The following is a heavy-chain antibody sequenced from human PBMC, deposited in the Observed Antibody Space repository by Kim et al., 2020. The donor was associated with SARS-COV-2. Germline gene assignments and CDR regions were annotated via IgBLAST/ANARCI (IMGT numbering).Heavy chain of an antibody. CDR3: AREYYYGSGTPWGMDV. Sequence: KFQGRVTITRDTSASTAYMELSSLRSEDTAVYYCAREYYYGSGTPWGMDVWGQGTTVTVSS. J-gene: IGHJ6*02. D-gene: IGHD3-10*01. V-gene: IGHV1-3*01.